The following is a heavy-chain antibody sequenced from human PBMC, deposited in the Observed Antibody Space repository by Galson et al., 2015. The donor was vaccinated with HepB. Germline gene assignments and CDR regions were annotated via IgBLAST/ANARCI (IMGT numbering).Heavy chain of an antibody. CDR2: ISYDGSTK. Sequence: SLRLSCAASGFTFSSYGMHWVRQAPGKGLEWVAVISYDGSTKYYADFAKGRFTISRDNSKNTLFLQMNSLRAEDTAVYYCASGITRAMNYYGPFDYWGQGILVTVSS. CDR1: GFTFSSYG. J-gene: IGHJ4*02. V-gene: IGHV3-30*03. CDR3: ASGITRAMNYYGPFDY. D-gene: IGHD3-10*01.